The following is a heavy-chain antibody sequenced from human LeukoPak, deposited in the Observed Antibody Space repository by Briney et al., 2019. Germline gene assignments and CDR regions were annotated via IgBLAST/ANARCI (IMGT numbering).Heavy chain of an antibody. V-gene: IGHV1-18*01. CDR3: ARSYPGVAARLTMDV. D-gene: IGHD6-6*01. Sequence: ASVKVSCKASGYAFTSYGISWVRQGPGQGREGRGWFNAYNGNTNYVQKFQGRVTMSTETTTSTVHMELRSLRSDDTAVYYCARSYPGVAARLTMDVWGKGNTVTVSS. J-gene: IGHJ6*03. CDR1: GYAFTSYG. CDR2: FNAYNGNT.